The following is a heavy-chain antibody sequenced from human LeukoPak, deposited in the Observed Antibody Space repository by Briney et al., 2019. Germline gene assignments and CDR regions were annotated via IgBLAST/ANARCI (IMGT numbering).Heavy chain of an antibody. J-gene: IGHJ6*02. D-gene: IGHD3-9*01. CDR3: ARLNYDILTGYYPFRYYYYGMDV. CDR2: INSSGSTI. CDR1: GFPFSYYY. V-gene: IGHV3-11*01. Sequence: GGSLSLSFAASGFPFSYYYMSWLRPAPGKGREWVSYINSSGSTIYYADSVKGRFTISRDNAKTSLYLQMSSLRAEDTAVYYCARLNYDILTGYYPFRYYYYGMDVWGQGTTVTVSS.